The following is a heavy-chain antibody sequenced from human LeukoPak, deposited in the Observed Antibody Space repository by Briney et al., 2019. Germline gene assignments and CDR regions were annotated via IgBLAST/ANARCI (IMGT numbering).Heavy chain of an antibody. CDR1: GGSINSYY. J-gene: IGHJ5*02. Sequence: SETLSLTCTVSGGSINSYYWSWIRQPAGKGLEWIGRIYTSGSTNYNPFLKSRVTMSVDTSRNQFSLKLSSVTAADTAVYYCVRSLPRYYYDSSGYYGWFDPWGQGTLVTVSS. CDR2: IYTSGST. V-gene: IGHV4-4*07. D-gene: IGHD3-22*01. CDR3: VRSLPRYYYDSSGYYGWFDP.